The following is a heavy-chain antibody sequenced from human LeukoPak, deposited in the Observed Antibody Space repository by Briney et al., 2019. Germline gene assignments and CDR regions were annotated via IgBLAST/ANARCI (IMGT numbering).Heavy chain of an antibody. Sequence: PGGSLRLSCAASGFTFSNAWMSWVRQAPGKGLEWVANIKQDGSEKYYVDSVKGRFTISRDNAKNSLYLQMNSLRAEDTAVYYCARDEIVGSTSCLDVWGKGTTVTVSS. CDR2: IKQDGSEK. CDR3: ARDEIVGSTSCLDV. J-gene: IGHJ6*04. D-gene: IGHD2-2*01. CDR1: GFTFSNAW. V-gene: IGHV3-7*01.